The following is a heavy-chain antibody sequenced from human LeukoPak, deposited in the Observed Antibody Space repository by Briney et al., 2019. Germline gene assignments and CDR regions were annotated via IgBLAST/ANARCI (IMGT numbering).Heavy chain of an antibody. CDR3: ARDGVAGGFDY. Sequence: PSETLSLTCSVSGGSISSHYWSWIRQAPGKGLEWIGYIHYSGSTNHNSSLKSRVTISVDTSKNQYSLKLSSVTAADTAVYYCARDGVAGGFDYWGQGTLVTVSS. V-gene: IGHV4-59*11. CDR2: IHYSGST. D-gene: IGHD6-19*01. J-gene: IGHJ4*02. CDR1: GGSISSHY.